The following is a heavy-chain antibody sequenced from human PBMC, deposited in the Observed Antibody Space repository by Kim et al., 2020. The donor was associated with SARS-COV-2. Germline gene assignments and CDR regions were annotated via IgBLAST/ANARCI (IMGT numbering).Heavy chain of an antibody. CDR2: ISSSSSYI. Sequence: GGSLRLSCAASGFTFSSYSMNWVRQAPGKGLEWVSSISSSSSYIYYADSVKGRFTISRDNAKNSLYLQMNSLRAEDTAVYYCARDPSSPGWNVKGPVDYWGQGTLVTVSS. D-gene: IGHD1-1*01. CDR3: ARDPSSPGWNVKGPVDY. CDR1: GFTFSSYS. V-gene: IGHV3-21*01. J-gene: IGHJ4*02.